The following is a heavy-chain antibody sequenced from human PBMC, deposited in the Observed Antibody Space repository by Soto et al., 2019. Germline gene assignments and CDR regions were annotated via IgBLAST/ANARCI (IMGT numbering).Heavy chain of an antibody. D-gene: IGHD1-26*01. CDR3: ATKGGATAGGWFDP. Sequence: QVQLQQWGAGLLKPSETLSLTCAVYGGSFSGYYWSWIRQPPGKGLEWIGEINHSGSTNYNPSLKSRVTISVDTSKNQFSLKLSSVTAADTAVYYCATKGGATAGGWFDPWGQGTLVTVSS. J-gene: IGHJ5*02. CDR1: GGSFSGYY. CDR2: INHSGST. V-gene: IGHV4-34*01.